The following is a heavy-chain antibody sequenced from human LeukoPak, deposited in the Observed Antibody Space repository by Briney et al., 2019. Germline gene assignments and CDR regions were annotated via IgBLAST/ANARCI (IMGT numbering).Heavy chain of an antibody. CDR3: ARLLPLASAYYFGY. CDR1: GGSISSSSYY. Sequence: SETLSLTCTASGGSISSSSYYWGWIRQPPGKGLEWIGSIYYSGSTYYNPSLKSRVTISVDTSKNQFSLKLSSVTAADTAVYYCARLLPLASAYYFGYWGQGTLVTVSS. V-gene: IGHV4-39*01. CDR2: IYYSGST. J-gene: IGHJ4*02.